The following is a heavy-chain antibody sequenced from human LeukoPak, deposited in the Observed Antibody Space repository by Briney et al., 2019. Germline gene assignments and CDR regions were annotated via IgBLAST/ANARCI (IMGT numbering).Heavy chain of an antibody. CDR2: IWYDGSNK. Sequence: GRSLRLSCAASGFTFSSYGMHWVRRAPGKGLEWVAVIWYDGSNKYYADSVKGRFTISRDNSKNTLYLQMNSLRAEDTAVYYCAKDXXYXXXDVWGKGTTVTVSS. J-gene: IGHJ6*03. CDR3: AKDXXYXXXDV. CDR1: GFTFSSYG. V-gene: IGHV3-33*06.